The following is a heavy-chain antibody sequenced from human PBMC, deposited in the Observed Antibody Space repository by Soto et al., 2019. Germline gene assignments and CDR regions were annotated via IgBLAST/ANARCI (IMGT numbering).Heavy chain of an antibody. CDR3: ARSPRNYAILTGYSPLDYFDY. CDR2: INHRGSA. CDR1: GASVSSTYW. J-gene: IGHJ4*02. V-gene: IGHV4-4*02. Sequence: SETLSLTCAVSGASVSSTYWWSWVRQPPGKGPEWIGEINHRGSANYNPSLKSRVTISVDISKSQFSLRLTSVTAADTAVYYSARSPRNYAILTGYSPLDYFDYWGQGTLVTVSS. D-gene: IGHD3-9*01.